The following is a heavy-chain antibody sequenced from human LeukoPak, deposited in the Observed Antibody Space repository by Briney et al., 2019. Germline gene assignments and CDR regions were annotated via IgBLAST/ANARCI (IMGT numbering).Heavy chain of an antibody. V-gene: IGHV3-7*03. CDR2: IMQDGSEK. D-gene: IGHD3-22*01. CDR1: GLTFSSYW. Sequence: PGGSLRLSCAASGLTFSSYWMSWVRQAPGKGLEWVANIMQDGSEKYYVDSVKGRFTISRDNAKNSLYLQMNNLRAEDTAVYYCARDSFSRGSGYSDYWGQGTLVTVSS. CDR3: ARDSFSRGSGYSDY. J-gene: IGHJ4*02.